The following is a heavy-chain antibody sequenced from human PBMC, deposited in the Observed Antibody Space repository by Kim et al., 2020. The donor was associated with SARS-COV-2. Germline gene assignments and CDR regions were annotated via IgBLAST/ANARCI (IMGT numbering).Heavy chain of an antibody. V-gene: IGHV4-30-2*04. Sequence: YNASLKSRVTISVDTSKNQFSLKLTSVTAADTAVYYCARPYSGSYYWFDPWGQGTLVTVSS. CDR3: ARPYSGSYYWFDP. D-gene: IGHD1-26*01. J-gene: IGHJ5*02.